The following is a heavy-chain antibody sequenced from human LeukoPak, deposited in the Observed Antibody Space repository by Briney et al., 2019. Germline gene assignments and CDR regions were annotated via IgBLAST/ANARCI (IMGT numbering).Heavy chain of an antibody. CDR1: GYSFTSYW. CDR3: ARSRYYDFWSGYDQGVDY. V-gene: IGHV5-51*01. CDR2: IYPGDSDT. J-gene: IGHJ4*02. D-gene: IGHD3-3*01. Sequence: GESLKISCKGSGYSFTSYWIGWVRQMPGKGLEWMGIIYPGDSDTRYSPSFQGQVTISADKSISTAYLQWSSLKASDTAMYYCARSRYYDFWSGYDQGVDYWGQGTLVTVSS.